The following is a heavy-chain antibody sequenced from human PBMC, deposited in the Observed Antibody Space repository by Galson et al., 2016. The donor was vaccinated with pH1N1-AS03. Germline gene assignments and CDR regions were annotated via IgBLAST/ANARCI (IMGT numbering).Heavy chain of an antibody. CDR3: ARAYYGDFADWFDP. V-gene: IGHV2-5*01. D-gene: IGHD4-17*01. CDR1: GFSLSTSGVG. Sequence: PALVKPTQTLTLTCTFSGFSLSTSGVGVGWIRQAPGKALEWLAIIYWNDDIRYSPSLRNRLTITKDTSKSQVVLTMTNKDPVDTATYFCARAYYGDFADWFDPWGQGTLVTVSS. J-gene: IGHJ5*02. CDR2: IYWNDDI.